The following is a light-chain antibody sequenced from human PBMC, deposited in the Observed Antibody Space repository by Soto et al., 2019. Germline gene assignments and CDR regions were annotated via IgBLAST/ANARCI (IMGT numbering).Light chain of an antibody. Sequence: EIVLTQSTATLSLSPVERATLSCWASQSVSSYLAWYQHKPGQTPRLLIYDTSTRATGVPTRFSGSRSGAEFTLTINSLQSEDFAVYYCQPYNNWPLTFGGGTKVDIK. V-gene: IGKV3-15*01. CDR3: QPYNNWPLT. CDR1: QSVSSY. CDR2: DTS. J-gene: IGKJ4*01.